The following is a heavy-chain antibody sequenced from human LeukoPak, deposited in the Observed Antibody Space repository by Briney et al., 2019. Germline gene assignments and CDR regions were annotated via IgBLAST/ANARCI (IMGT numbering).Heavy chain of an antibody. Sequence: GGSLRLSCAASGFTFSNAWMSWVRQAPGKGLEWVGRIKSKTDGGTTDYAAPVKGRFTISRDDSKNTLYLQMNSLKTEDTAVYYCTTDREQWLVDPGLDYWGQGTLVTVSS. D-gene: IGHD6-19*01. CDR1: GFTFSNAW. V-gene: IGHV3-15*01. CDR3: TTDREQWLVDPGLDY. J-gene: IGHJ4*02. CDR2: IKSKTDGGTT.